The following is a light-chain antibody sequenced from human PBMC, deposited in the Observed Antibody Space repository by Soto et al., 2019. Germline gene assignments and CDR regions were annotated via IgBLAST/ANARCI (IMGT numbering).Light chain of an antibody. Sequence: EILLTQSPGTLSLSPRERATLSCRASQSISSSDLEGYQHRPGKAKRLLIYAASSRDTGIPVRFSGSGSGTEITLSISRLEPEDFAVYYCQHYGSSSWTFGQGTKVDIK. V-gene: IGKV3-20*01. CDR1: QSISSSD. CDR3: QHYGSSSWT. CDR2: AAS. J-gene: IGKJ1*01.